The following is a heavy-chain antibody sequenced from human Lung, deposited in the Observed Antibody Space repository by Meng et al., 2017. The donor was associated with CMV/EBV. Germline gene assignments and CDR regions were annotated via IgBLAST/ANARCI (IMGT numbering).Heavy chain of an antibody. D-gene: IGHD3-10*01. J-gene: IGHJ4*02. CDR3: ARGTPGRSYSDY. CDR1: GYTFASYG. Sequence: QVNRLQSGAEGKKPGASVRVSCEASGYTFASYGISWLRQAPGQGLEWMGWFVNNVDTYSAQKFQGRVTMTTDTHTSTAFMELRSLRSDDTAVYYCARGTPGRSYSDYWGQGTLVTVSS. V-gene: IGHV1-18*01. CDR2: FVNNVDT.